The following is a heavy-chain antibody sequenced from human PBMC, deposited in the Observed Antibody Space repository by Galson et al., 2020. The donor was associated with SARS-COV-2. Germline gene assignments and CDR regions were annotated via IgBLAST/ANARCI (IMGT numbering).Heavy chain of an antibody. Sequence: QLGESLKISCAASGFTFSSYGMHWVRQAPGTGLEWVAVIWYDGSNKYYADSVKGRFTISRDNSKNTLYLQMNSLRAEDTAVYYCARDLAVAGTGEDYWGQGTTVTVSS. V-gene: IGHV3-33*01. CDR3: ARDLAVAGTGEDY. CDR2: IWYDGSNK. D-gene: IGHD6-19*01. J-gene: IGHJ4*02. CDR1: GFTFSSYG.